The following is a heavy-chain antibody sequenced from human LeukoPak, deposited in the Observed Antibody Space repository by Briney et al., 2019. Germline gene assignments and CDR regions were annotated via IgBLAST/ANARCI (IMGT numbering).Heavy chain of an antibody. CDR1: GGTFSSYA. CDR3: AINGGYSRWLYFDF. CDR2: IIPIFGIA. D-gene: IGHD1-26*01. Sequence: SVKVSCKASGGTFSSYAISWVRQAPGQGLEWMGRIIPIFGIANYAQKFQGRVTITADKSTSTAYMELSSLRSEDTAVYYCAINGGYSRWLYFDFWGQGTLVTVSS. J-gene: IGHJ4*02. V-gene: IGHV1-69*04.